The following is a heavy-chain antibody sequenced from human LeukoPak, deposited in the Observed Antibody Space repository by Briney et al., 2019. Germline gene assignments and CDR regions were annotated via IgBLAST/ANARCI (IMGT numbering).Heavy chain of an antibody. J-gene: IGHJ4*02. Sequence: GGSLRLSWAASGXTFSSYDMHWVRQAPGKGLEYVSAISGNGGNTYYANSVKGRFTISRDNSKNTLYLLMGSLRTEDMAVYYCARDLYYDSSGFDYWGQGTLVTVSS. CDR3: ARDLYYDSSGFDY. CDR1: GXTFSSYD. CDR2: ISGNGGNT. V-gene: IGHV3-64*01. D-gene: IGHD3-22*01.